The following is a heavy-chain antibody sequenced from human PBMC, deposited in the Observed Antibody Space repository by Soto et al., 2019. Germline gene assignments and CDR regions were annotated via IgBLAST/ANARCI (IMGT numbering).Heavy chain of an antibody. Sequence: PGGSLRLSCAASGFTFSSYEMNWVRQAPGKGLEWVSYISSSGSTIYYADSVKGRFTISRDNSKNTLYLHMNSLKGEDTAVYYCARDGPSTKFDFDYWGQGTLVTVSS. V-gene: IGHV3-48*03. CDR1: GFTFSSYE. J-gene: IGHJ4*02. CDR3: ARDGPSTKFDFDY. D-gene: IGHD1-1*01. CDR2: ISSSGSTI.